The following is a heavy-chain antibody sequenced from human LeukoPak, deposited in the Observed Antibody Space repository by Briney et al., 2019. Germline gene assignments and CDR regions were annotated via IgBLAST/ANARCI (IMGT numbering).Heavy chain of an antibody. V-gene: IGHV4-34*01. J-gene: IGHJ4*02. CDR3: ARLVRGIYDYFDY. D-gene: IGHD3-10*01. Sequence: SETLSLTCAVYGGSFSGYYWSWIRQPPGKGLEWIGEINHSGSTNYNPSLKSRVTISVDTSKKQFSLKLSSVTAADTAVYYCARLVRGIYDYFDYWGQGTLVTVSS. CDR2: INHSGST. CDR1: GGSFSGYY.